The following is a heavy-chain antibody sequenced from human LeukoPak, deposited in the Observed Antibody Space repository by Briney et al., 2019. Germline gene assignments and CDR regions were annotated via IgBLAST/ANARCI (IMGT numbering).Heavy chain of an antibody. CDR3: AREPPYDSSGYYGDY. Sequence: GGSLRLSCAASGFTFSSYSMNRVRQAPGKGLEWVSYISSSSSTIYYADSVKGRFTISRDNAKNSLYLQMNSLRAEDTAVYYCAREPPYDSSGYYGDYWGQGTLVTVSS. V-gene: IGHV3-48*01. CDR2: ISSSSSTI. CDR1: GFTFSSYS. J-gene: IGHJ4*02. D-gene: IGHD3-22*01.